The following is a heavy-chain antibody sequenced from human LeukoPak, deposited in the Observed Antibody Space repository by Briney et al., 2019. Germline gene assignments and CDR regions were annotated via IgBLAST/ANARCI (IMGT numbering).Heavy chain of an antibody. CDR2: ISGSGGST. CDR1: GFTFSSYA. D-gene: IGHD3-22*01. CDR3: ALCYYYDSSGYYRLPFDY. V-gene: IGHV3-23*01. Sequence: GGSPRLSCAASGFTFSSYAMSWVRQAPGKGLEWVSAISGSGGSTYYADSVKGRFTISRDNSKNTLYLQMNSLRAEDTAVYYCALCYYYDSSGYYRLPFDYWGQGTLVTVSS. J-gene: IGHJ4*02.